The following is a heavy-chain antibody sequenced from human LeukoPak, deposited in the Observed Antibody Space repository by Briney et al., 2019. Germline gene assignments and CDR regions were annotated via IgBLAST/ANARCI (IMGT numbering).Heavy chain of an antibody. D-gene: IGHD1-26*01. CDR3: ARGYPYGSYVDY. J-gene: IGHJ4*02. V-gene: IGHV4-39*01. CDR1: GGSIIDNSFY. CDR2: IFHSGTT. Sequence: SETLSLTCTVTGGSIIDNSFYWGWIRQPPGRGLEWIGRIFHSGTTDYNPSLERRVIIAVDTSKNQFSLRLTSVTAADTAVYYCARGYPYGSYVDYWGQGTLVTVSS.